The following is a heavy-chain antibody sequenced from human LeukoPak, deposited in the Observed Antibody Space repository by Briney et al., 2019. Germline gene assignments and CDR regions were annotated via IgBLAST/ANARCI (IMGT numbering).Heavy chain of an antibody. Sequence: SETLSLTCTVSGGPISSGSYYWSWIRQPAGKGLEWIGRIYTSGSTNYNPSLKSRVTISVDTSKNQFSLKLSSVTAADTAAYYCARDFWNWGQGTLVTVSS. CDR3: ARDFWN. CDR1: GGPISSGSYY. CDR2: IYTSGST. V-gene: IGHV4-61*02. J-gene: IGHJ4*02. D-gene: IGHD3-3*01.